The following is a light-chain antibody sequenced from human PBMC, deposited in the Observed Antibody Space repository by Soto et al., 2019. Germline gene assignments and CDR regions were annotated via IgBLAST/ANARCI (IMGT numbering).Light chain of an antibody. Sequence: EIVLTQSPGTLYLSPGERATLSCRASQSVSSSYLAWYQQKPGQAPRLLIYGASSRATGIPDRFSGSGSGTDFTLTISRLEPEEFAVYYCQQYGSSPRTFGQGTKLEIK. V-gene: IGKV3-20*01. CDR1: QSVSSSY. CDR3: QQYGSSPRT. J-gene: IGKJ2*01. CDR2: GAS.